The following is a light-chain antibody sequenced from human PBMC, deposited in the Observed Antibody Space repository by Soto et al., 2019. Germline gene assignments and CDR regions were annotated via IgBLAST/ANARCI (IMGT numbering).Light chain of an antibody. J-gene: IGKJ1*01. V-gene: IGKV1-39*01. CDR3: QQTSSTPRT. Sequence: DIQMAQSPSSLSASVGDRVTISCRASQNISRSLTWYQQAPGKAPKLLIYTTTNLQSGVPSRFSGSGSGTDFTLTITNLQPEDFATYYCQQTSSTPRTFGQGTKVEIK. CDR2: TTT. CDR1: QNISRS.